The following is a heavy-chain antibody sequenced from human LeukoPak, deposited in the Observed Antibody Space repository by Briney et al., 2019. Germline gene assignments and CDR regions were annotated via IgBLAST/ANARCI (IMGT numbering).Heavy chain of an antibody. CDR3: ARDGSRVKTVGYDFWSGCYTGGAEEADY. V-gene: IGHV1-18*01. CDR1: GYTFTSYG. Sequence: ASVKVSCKASGYTFTSYGISWVRQAPGQGLEWMGWISAYNGNTSYAQKFQGRVTMTRDMSTSTVYMELSSLRSEDTAVYYCARDGSRVKTVGYDFWSGCYTGGAEEADYWGQGTLVTVSS. CDR2: ISAYNGNT. J-gene: IGHJ4*02. D-gene: IGHD3-3*01.